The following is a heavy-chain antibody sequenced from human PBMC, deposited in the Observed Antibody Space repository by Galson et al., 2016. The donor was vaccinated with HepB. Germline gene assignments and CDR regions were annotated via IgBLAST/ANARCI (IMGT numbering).Heavy chain of an antibody. J-gene: IGHJ4*02. V-gene: IGHV3-9*01. D-gene: IGHD1-20*01. Sequence: SLRLPCPASGFTFDGYAMHWVRLGPGKGREWVSGTSWNSAMTGHPDSVKGRFTLSSDNAKNVLDRQMNSLRPEDTALYYCVKEKGEGNWLLGLDSWGQGTLVTVSA. CDR2: TSWNSAMT. CDR3: VKEKGEGNWLLGLDS. CDR1: GFTFDGYA.